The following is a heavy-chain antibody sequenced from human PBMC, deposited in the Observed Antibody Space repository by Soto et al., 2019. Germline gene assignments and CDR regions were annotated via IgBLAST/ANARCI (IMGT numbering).Heavy chain of an antibody. Sequence: GGSLRLSCAASGFTFSSYWMSWVRQAPGKGLECVANIKQDGSEKYYVDAVKGRVTISRDNAKNSLYLQMNSLRAEDTAVYYCPRGKSRGSQYWFDPWGQGTLVTVSS. J-gene: IGHJ5*02. V-gene: IGHV3-7*01. CDR2: IKQDGSEK. CDR3: PRGKSRGSQYWFDP. D-gene: IGHD6-13*01. CDR1: GFTFSSYW.